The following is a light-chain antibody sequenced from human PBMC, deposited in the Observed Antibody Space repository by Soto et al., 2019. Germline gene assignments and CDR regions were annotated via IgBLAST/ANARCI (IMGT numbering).Light chain of an antibody. CDR1: QNIATK. J-gene: IGKJ2*01. Sequence: EIVMTQSPATLSVSPGERVTLSCRASQNIATKLACYQQKPAQAPSLLIQTASTRATGVPARFSGSGSGTEFTLTISGLQSEDYAIYYCQQYKEWYTLGQGTKLEI. CDR2: TAS. V-gene: IGKV3-15*01. CDR3: QQYKEWYT.